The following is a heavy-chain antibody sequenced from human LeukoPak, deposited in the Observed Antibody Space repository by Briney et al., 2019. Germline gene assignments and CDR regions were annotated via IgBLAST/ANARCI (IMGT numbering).Heavy chain of an antibody. J-gene: IGHJ4*02. CDR2: IYCSGST. D-gene: IGHD5-24*01. V-gene: IGHV4-59*01. CDR1: GGSISSYY. Sequence: PSATLSLTCTVSGGSISSYYWSWVRQPPGKGLEWIGNIYCSGSTNYNPSLKSRATISVDTSKNQFSLKLSSVTAADTAVYYCAGGWVDFDYWGQGPLVTVSS. CDR3: AGGWVDFDY.